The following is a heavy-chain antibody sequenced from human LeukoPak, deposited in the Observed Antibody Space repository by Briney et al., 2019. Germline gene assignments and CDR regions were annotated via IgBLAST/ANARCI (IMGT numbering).Heavy chain of an antibody. CDR2: INWNGGST. CDR3: ARDDYNYFAWD. J-gene: IGHJ4*02. CDR1: GFTFDDYG. V-gene: IGHV3-20*04. Sequence: GGSLRLSCAASGFTFDDYGMSWVRQAPGKGLEGGSGINWNGGSTGYADSVKGRFTISRDNAKNSLYLQMNSLRAEDTALYYCARDDYNYFAWDWGQGTLVTVSS. D-gene: IGHD5-24*01.